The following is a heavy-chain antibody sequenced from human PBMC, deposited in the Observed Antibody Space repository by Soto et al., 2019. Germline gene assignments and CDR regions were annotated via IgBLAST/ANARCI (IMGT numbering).Heavy chain of an antibody. D-gene: IGHD3-10*01. CDR2: INSDGTRT. J-gene: IGHJ6*02. Sequence: PGGSLRLSCATSGFTFSRDWMHWVRQAPGKGLVWVSRINSDGTRTNYADYAMGRFTISRDNAKNTLYLQMNSLRAEDTAVYFCARGALGNHYQDSWGQGTTVTVSS. CDR3: ARGALGNHYQDS. CDR1: GFTFSRDW. V-gene: IGHV3-74*01.